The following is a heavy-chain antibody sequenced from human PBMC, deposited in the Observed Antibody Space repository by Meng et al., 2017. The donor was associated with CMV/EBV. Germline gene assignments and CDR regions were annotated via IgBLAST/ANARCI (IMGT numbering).Heavy chain of an antibody. J-gene: IGHJ6*02. CDR2: IRYDGSNK. V-gene: IGHV3-30*02. CDR3: AKDAGRYYCYDYYFSMDV. CDR1: GFTFSSYG. D-gene: IGHD2/OR15-2a*01. Sequence: GESLKISCAASGFTFSSYGMHWVRQAPGKGLEWVAFIRYDGSNKYYADSVKGRFTISRDNSKNTLYLQMNSLRAEDTAVYYCAKDAGRYYCYDYYFSMDVWGQGTLVTVSS.